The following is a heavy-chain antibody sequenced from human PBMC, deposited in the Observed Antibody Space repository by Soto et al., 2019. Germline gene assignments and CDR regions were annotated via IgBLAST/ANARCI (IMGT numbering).Heavy chain of an antibody. J-gene: IGHJ4*02. Sequence: SETLSLTCTVSGGSISSGGYYWSWIRQHPGKGLEWIGYIYYSGSTYYNPSLKSRVTISVDTSKNQFSLKLSSVTAADTAVYYCARGEGFGEFIDYWGQGTLVTVSS. CDR2: IYYSGST. CDR1: GGSISSGGYY. CDR3: ARGEGFGEFIDY. D-gene: IGHD3-10*01. V-gene: IGHV4-31*03.